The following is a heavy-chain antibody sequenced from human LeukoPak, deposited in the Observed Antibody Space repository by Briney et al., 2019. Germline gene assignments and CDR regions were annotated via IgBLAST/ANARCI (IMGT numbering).Heavy chain of an antibody. Sequence: GGSLRLSCAASGFTLSSNGMHWVRQAPGKGLEWVVFIRYDGSNKYYADSVKGRFNISRDNSKNTPYLQMNSLSAEDTAVYYCAKDSVPRRVIWSDPWGQGTLVTVSS. CDR1: GFTLSSNG. J-gene: IGHJ5*02. D-gene: IGHD6-25*01. V-gene: IGHV3-30*02. CDR2: IRYDGSNK. CDR3: AKDSVPRRVIWSDP.